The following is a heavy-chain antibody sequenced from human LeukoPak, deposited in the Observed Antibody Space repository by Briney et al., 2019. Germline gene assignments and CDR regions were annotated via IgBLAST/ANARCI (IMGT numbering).Heavy chain of an antibody. D-gene: IGHD3-22*01. J-gene: IGHJ4*02. V-gene: IGHV3-33*01. Sequence: PGRSLRLSCAASGFTFSSYGMHWVRQAPGKGLEWVAVIWYDGSNKYYADSVKGRFTISRDNSKNTLYLQMNSPRAEDTAVYYCARGAQWDYYDSSGYGLDYWGQGTLVTVSS. CDR1: GFTFSSYG. CDR2: IWYDGSNK. CDR3: ARGAQWDYYDSSGYGLDY.